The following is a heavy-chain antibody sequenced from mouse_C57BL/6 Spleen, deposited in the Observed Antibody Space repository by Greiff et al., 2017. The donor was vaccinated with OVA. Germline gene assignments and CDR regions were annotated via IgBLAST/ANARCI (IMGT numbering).Heavy chain of an antibody. CDR2: IWRGGST. CDR1: GFSLTSYG. J-gene: IGHJ4*01. CDR3: ARSITTVVGAMDY. D-gene: IGHD1-1*01. Sequence: QVHVKQSGPGLVQPSQSLSITCTVSGFSLTSYGVHWVRQSPGKGLEWLGVIWRGGSTDYNAAFMSRLSITKDNSKSQVFFKMNSLQADDTAIYYCARSITTVVGAMDYWGQGTSVTVSS. V-gene: IGHV2-5*01.